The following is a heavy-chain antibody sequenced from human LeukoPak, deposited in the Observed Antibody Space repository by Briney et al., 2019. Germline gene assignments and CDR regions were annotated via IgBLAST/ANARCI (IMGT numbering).Heavy chain of an antibody. CDR1: GGSISSYY. D-gene: IGHD3-22*01. J-gene: IGHJ4*02. V-gene: IGHV4-59*12. CDR3: ASGAFGDYYDSSGYFGYFDY. CDR2: IYYSGST. Sequence: SETLSLTCTVSGGSISSYYWSWIRQPPGKGLEWIGYIYYSGSTYYNPSLKSRVTISVDTSKNQFSLKLSSVTAADTAVYYCASGAFGDYYDSSGYFGYFDYWGQGTLVTVSS.